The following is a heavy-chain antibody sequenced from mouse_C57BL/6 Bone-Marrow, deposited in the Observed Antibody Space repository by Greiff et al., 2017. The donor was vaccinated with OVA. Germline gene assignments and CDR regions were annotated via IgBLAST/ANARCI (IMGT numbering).Heavy chain of an antibody. J-gene: IGHJ3*01. V-gene: IGHV1-64*01. D-gene: IGHD4-1*01. CDR1: GYTFTSYW. CDR2: IHPNSGST. CDR3: ARANWDVGAWFAF. Sequence: VQLQQPGAELVKPGASVKLSCKASGYTFTSYWMHWVKQRPGQGLEWIGMIHPNSGSTNYNEKFKSKATLPVDKSSSTAYMQLSSLTSGGSAVYCCARANWDVGAWFAFWGRETLVTVSA.